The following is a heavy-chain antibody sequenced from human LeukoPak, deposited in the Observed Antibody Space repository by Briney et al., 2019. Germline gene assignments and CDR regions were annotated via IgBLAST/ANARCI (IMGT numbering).Heavy chain of an antibody. CDR2: IYYTEST. J-gene: IGHJ4*02. Sequence: SETLSLTCTVPGGSISSDYWSWIPQPPGKGLEWIGYIYYTESTNYNPSLKSRVTISLDTSKNQFSLKLSSMTAADTAVYYCARQRVNKWNNLWSFDYWGQGTLVTVSS. V-gene: IGHV4-59*08. CDR1: GGSISSDY. CDR3: ARQRVNKWNNLWSFDY. D-gene: IGHD1/OR15-1a*01.